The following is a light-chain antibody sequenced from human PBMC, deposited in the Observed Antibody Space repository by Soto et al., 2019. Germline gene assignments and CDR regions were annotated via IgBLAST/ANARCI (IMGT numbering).Light chain of an antibody. CDR1: QSVSSN. CDR2: GAS. Sequence: EIVMTQSPATLSVSPGERATLSCRASQSVSSNLAWYQQKPGQAPRLLIYGASTRATGIPARFSGSGSGTEFTLTISSLQSEDSAVYYCQQYNIWPRSFGQGTKLEIK. V-gene: IGKV3-15*01. J-gene: IGKJ2*01. CDR3: QQYNIWPRS.